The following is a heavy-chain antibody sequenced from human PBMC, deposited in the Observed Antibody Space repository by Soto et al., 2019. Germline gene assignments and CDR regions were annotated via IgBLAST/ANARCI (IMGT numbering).Heavy chain of an antibody. CDR1: GFTFSSYA. V-gene: IGHV3-64*01. D-gene: IGHD5-18*01. J-gene: IGHJ4*02. CDR3: ARVGGYSYGYYFDY. CDR2: ISSNGGST. Sequence: ESGGGLVQPGGSLRLSCAASGFTFSSYAMHWVRQAPGKGLEYVSAISSNGGSTYYANSVKGRFTISRDNSKNTLYLQMGSLRAEDMAVYYCARVGGYSYGYYFDYWGQGTLVTVSS.